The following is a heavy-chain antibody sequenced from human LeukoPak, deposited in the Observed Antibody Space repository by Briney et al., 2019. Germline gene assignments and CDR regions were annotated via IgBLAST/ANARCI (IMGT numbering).Heavy chain of an antibody. CDR3: AKDRTVTYTFDY. D-gene: IGHD4-17*01. V-gene: IGHV3-30*02. J-gene: IGHJ4*02. Sequence: GGSLRLSCAASGFTFTTYGVHWVRQAPGKGLEWVAFIRYDGSNENYADSVKGRFTISRDNSKNTLYLQMNSLRTEDTAICYCAKDRTVTYTFDYWGQGILVTVSS. CDR1: GFTFTTYG. CDR2: IRYDGSNE.